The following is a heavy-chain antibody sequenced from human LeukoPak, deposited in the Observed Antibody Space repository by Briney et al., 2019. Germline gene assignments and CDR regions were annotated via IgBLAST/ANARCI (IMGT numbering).Heavy chain of an antibody. D-gene: IGHD3-22*01. J-gene: IGHJ4*02. V-gene: IGHV4-31*03. CDR3: ARGTHYYDSSGYYFDY. Sequence: SETLSLTCTVSGGSISSGGYYWSWIRQHPGKGLEWIGYIYYSGSTYYNPSLKSRVTISVDTSKNQFSLKLSSVTAADTAVYYCARGTHYYDSSGYYFDYWGQGTLVTVSS. CDR2: IYYSGST. CDR1: GGSISSGGYY.